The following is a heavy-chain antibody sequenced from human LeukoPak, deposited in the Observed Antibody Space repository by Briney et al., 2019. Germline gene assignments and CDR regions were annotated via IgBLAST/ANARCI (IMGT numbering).Heavy chain of an antibody. J-gene: IGHJ3*01. Sequence: GGSLRLSCAVSGFTFSGFWMSWSRQAPGKGLEWVASINSDGSVRYYADVVKGRFTISRDNAKNSLYLQINSLRAEDTAVYYCARSSYSSSSSVWGQGTMVTVSS. D-gene: IGHD6-6*01. CDR3: ARSSYSSSSSV. V-gene: IGHV3-7*03. CDR2: INSDGSVR. CDR1: GFTFSGFW.